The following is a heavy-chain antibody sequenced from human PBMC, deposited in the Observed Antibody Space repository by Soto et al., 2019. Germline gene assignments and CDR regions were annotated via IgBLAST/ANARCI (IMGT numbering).Heavy chain of an antibody. Sequence: QVQMVQSGAEVKEPGASVKVSCKASGSSFSSHGLSWVRQAPGQGLEWMGWISVYNGNTKYAQKFQDRVTLTRATSTSTADIELRSLRSEDTAFYLWTRESGRATNFDSFDSRCQGTLVTVS. CDR1: GSSFSSHG. D-gene: IGHD3-10*01. CDR2: ISVYNGNT. J-gene: IGHJ4*02. CDR3: TRESGRATNFDSFDS. V-gene: IGHV1-18*01.